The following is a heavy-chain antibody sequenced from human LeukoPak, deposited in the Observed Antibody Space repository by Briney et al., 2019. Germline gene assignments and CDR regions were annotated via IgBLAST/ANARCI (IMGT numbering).Heavy chain of an antibody. CDR2: ISSNGGST. CDR1: GFTFSSYA. Sequence: PGGSLRLSCAASGFTFSSYAMHWVRQAPGKGLEYVSAISSNGGSTYYANSVKGRFTISRDNSKNTLYLQMGSLRAEDMAVYYCARGVVGATRGPPPLFSEPFFDYWGQGTLVTVSS. J-gene: IGHJ4*02. V-gene: IGHV3-64*01. CDR3: ARGVVGATRGPPPLFSEPFFDY. D-gene: IGHD1-26*01.